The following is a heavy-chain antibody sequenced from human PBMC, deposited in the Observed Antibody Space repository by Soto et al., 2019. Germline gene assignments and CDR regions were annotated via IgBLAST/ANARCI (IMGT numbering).Heavy chain of an antibody. D-gene: IGHD3-22*01. Sequence: GASVKVSCKASGYTFTSYAMHWVRQAPGQRLEWMGWINAGNGNTKYSQKFQGRVTITRDTSASTAYMELSSLRSEDTAVYYCARGPDYYDSSGYYRLAEYFQHWGQGTLVTVSS. CDR3: ARGPDYYDSSGYYRLAEYFQH. V-gene: IGHV1-3*01. CDR2: INAGNGNT. CDR1: GYTFTSYA. J-gene: IGHJ1*01.